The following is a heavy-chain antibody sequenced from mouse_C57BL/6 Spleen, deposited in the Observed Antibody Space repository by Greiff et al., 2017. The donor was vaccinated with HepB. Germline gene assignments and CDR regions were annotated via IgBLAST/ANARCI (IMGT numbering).Heavy chain of an antibody. CDR2: IHPNSGST. J-gene: IGHJ2*01. V-gene: IGHV1-64*01. CDR3: ARSREGDYYGSRDFDY. D-gene: IGHD1-1*01. CDR1: GYTFTSYW. Sequence: QVQLQQPGAELVKPGASVKLSCKASGYTFTSYWMHWVKQRPGQGLEWIGMIHPNSGSTNYNEKFKSKATLTVDKSSSTAYMQLSSLTSEDSAVYYCARSREGDYYGSRDFDYWGQGTTLTVSS.